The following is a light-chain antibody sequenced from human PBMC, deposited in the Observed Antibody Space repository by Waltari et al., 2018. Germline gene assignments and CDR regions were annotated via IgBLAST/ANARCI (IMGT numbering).Light chain of an antibody. V-gene: IGKV3-11*01. J-gene: IGKJ1*01. Sequence: EIVLTQSPATLSLSPGERATLSCRASQSITNYLAWYHQKPGQPPRPLIYDTSKRATDIPVRFSGSGSGTDFTLTISSLEPEDFAVYYCQQRSNWLRTFGQGTTVAIK. CDR2: DTS. CDR3: QQRSNWLRT. CDR1: QSITNY.